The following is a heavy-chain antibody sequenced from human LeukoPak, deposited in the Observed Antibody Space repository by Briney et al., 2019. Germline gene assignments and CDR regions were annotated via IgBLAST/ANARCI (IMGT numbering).Heavy chain of an antibody. J-gene: IGHJ4*02. CDR1: GFTFSSYH. CDR2: ISGSGGST. D-gene: IGHD5-12*01. V-gene: IGHV3-23*01. Sequence: GGSLRLSCVVSGFTFSSYHMSWVRQAPGKGLEWISSISGSGGSTNYEDSVKGRFTISRDKSKNTMYLQMNSLRVESTAVYYCAKDRYSGYDLPQDFDYWGQGTLVTVSS. CDR3: AKDRYSGYDLPQDFDY.